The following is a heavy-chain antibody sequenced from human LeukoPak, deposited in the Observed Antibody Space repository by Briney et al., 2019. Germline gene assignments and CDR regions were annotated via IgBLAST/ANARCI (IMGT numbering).Heavy chain of an antibody. CDR2: INTHESST. D-gene: IGHD6-13*01. Sequence: GGSLRLACAASGFAFSNYWWHWGSQAPGKVLVLVARINTHESSTNYADSVKGRFTISRDNAKNTLYLQMTSLSAEDTAVYYALAGYYYYYMDVWGKGTTVTVSS. J-gene: IGHJ6*03. CDR3: LAGYYYYYMDV. V-gene: IGHV3-74*01. CDR1: GFAFSNYW.